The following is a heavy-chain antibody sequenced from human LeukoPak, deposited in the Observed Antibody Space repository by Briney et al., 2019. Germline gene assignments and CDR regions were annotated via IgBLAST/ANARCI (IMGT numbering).Heavy chain of an antibody. V-gene: IGHV1-69*13. J-gene: IGHJ5*02. Sequence: SVKVSCKASGGTFSSYAISWVRQAPGQELEWMGGIIPIFGTANYAQKFQGRVTITADESTSAAYMELSSLRSEDTAVYYCAKAAGIAAAGAFDPWGQGTLVTVSS. CDR1: GGTFSSYA. CDR3: AKAAGIAAAGAFDP. D-gene: IGHD6-13*01. CDR2: IIPIFGTA.